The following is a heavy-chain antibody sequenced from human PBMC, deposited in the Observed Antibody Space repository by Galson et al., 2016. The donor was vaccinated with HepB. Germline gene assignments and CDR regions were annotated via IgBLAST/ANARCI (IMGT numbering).Heavy chain of an antibody. J-gene: IGHJ4*02. CDR1: GFTFSSHW. D-gene: IGHD1/OR15-1a*01. CDR3: RVGTAGIDY. Sequence: LRLSCAASGFTFSSHWMHWVRQAPGKGLVCVSRLKSDGRSTYYADSVKGRFTISRDNAKNTLYLQMNRLGAEDTAVYYCRVGTAGIDYWGQGTLVTVSS. CDR2: LKSDGRST. V-gene: IGHV3-74*01.